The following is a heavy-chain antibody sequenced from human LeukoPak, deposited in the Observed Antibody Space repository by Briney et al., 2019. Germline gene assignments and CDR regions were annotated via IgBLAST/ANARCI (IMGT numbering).Heavy chain of an antibody. Sequence: SGPTLLNPTHTLTLTCTFSGFSLRTPGVGVGWIRQPPGKALEWLTLINSNDDKRYTPSLKNRLTITSDTSKNQVVLTMANMDPADTATYYCAHRPSTMAAVSFESWGQGTLVTVSS. V-gene: IGHV2-5*01. D-gene: IGHD3-10*01. J-gene: IGHJ4*02. CDR2: INSNDDK. CDR1: GFSLRTPGVG. CDR3: AHRPSTMAAVSFES.